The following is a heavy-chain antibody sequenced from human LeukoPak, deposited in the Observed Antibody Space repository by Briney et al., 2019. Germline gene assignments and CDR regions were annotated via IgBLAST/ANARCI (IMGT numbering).Heavy chain of an antibody. Sequence: GRSLRLSCAASGFTFSNYGMHWVRQAPGKGLEWVAVISDDGSNKYYVDSVRGRFTISRDNPENTLYLQMDSLRPEDTAVYFCAGGLLGCRGGSCYPTDYWGQGTLVTVSS. J-gene: IGHJ4*02. CDR1: GFTFSNYG. CDR3: AGGLLGCRGGSCYPTDY. D-gene: IGHD2-15*01. CDR2: ISDDGSNK. V-gene: IGHV3-30*03.